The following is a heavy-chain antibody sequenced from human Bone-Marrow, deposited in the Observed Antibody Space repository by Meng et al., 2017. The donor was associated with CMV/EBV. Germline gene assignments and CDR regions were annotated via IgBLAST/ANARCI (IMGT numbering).Heavy chain of an antibody. Sequence: GESLKISCAASGFTFRNAWMSWVRQAPGKGLEWVGRIKRKTEGGTTDYGAPVKGRVTISRDDSKNTLYLQMNSLRAEDTAVYYCAREVGATAAGLGYWGQGTRVTGSS. CDR2: IKRKTEGGTT. V-gene: IGHV3-15*05. CDR1: GFTFRNAW. J-gene: IGHJ4*02. D-gene: IGHD1-26*01. CDR3: AREVGATAAGLGY.